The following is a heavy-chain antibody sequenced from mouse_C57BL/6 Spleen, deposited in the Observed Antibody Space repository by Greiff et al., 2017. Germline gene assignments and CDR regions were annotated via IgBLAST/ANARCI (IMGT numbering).Heavy chain of an antibody. J-gene: IGHJ4*01. CDR1: GFTFSDYG. CDR2: ISSGSSTI. Sequence: EVQLVESGGGLVKPGGSLKLSCAASGFTFSDYGMHWVRQAPEKGLEWVAYISSGSSTIYYADTVKGRFTISRDNATNTLFLQMTSLRSEDTAMYYCARRGYYGSSPYAMDYWGQGTSVTVSS. V-gene: IGHV5-17*01. CDR3: ARRGYYGSSPYAMDY. D-gene: IGHD1-1*01.